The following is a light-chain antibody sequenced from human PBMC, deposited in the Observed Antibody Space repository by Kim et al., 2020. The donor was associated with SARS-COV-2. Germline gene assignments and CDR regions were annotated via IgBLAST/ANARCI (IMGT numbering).Light chain of an antibody. CDR1: QTVSSSY. CDR2: GAS. V-gene: IGKV3-20*01. J-gene: IGKJ2*01. Sequence: EIVLTQAPVTLSLSPGERATLSCRASQTVSSSYLAWYQQKPGQAPRLLIYGASTRATGIPDRFSGSGSGADFTLTISRLEPEDFAVYFCQKYGGSPPYTFGQGTKLEI. CDR3: QKYGGSPPYT.